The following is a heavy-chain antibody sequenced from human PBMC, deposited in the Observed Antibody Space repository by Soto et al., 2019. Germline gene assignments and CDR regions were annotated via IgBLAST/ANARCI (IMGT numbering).Heavy chain of an antibody. CDR1: GFTFSSYG. V-gene: IGHV3-30*18. CDR2: ISYDGSNK. D-gene: IGHD3-16*02. Sequence: PGGSLRLSCAASGFTFSSYGIHWVRQAPGKGLEWVAVISYDGSNKYYADSVKGRFTISRDNSKNTLYLQMNSLRAEGTAVYYCAKGGRDDYVWGSYHGGYYYGMDVWGQGTTVTVSS. CDR3: AKGGRDDYVWGSYHGGYYYGMDV. J-gene: IGHJ6*02.